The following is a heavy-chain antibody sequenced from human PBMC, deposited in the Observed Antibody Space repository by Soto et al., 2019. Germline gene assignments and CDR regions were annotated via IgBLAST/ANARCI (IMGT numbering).Heavy chain of an antibody. D-gene: IGHD1-26*01. CDR2: ISYDGSNK. J-gene: IGHJ6*02. CDR3: ARAAGVRSGSEYYYYYCMDV. CDR1: GFTFSSYA. V-gene: IGHV3-30-3*01. Sequence: QVQLVEAGGGVGQPGRSLRLYCAASGFTFSSYAMHWVRQAPGKGLEGGAVISYDGSNKYYADSVKGRFTISRYNSNNALYLQRNSLRDEDTAVYYCARAAGVRSGSEYYYYYCMDVWCQGTTVTVSS.